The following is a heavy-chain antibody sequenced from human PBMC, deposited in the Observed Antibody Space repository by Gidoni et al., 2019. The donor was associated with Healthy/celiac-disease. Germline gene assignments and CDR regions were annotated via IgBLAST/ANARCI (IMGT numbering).Heavy chain of an antibody. Sequence: QVQLQASCPGLVKPSQTLSLTCPVSGGSLRSGGYYWSWIRQHPRKGLEWIGYIYYSGSTYYNPYPKSRVTILVDTSKNQLSLKLRSVTAADAAVYYCARGPCSGGSCFEDYWGQGTLVTVSS. V-gene: IGHV4-31*03. CDR2: IYYSGST. CDR1: GGSLRSGGYY. CDR3: ARGPCSGGSCFEDY. J-gene: IGHJ4*02. D-gene: IGHD2-15*01.